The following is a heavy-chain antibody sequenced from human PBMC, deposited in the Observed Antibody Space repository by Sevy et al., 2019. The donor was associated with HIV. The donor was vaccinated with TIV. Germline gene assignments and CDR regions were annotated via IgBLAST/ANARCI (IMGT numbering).Heavy chain of an antibody. J-gene: IGHJ6*03. V-gene: IGHV3-9*01. D-gene: IGHD2-8*01. CDR1: GFTFDDYA. CDR2: ISWNSGNI. Sequence: GGSLRLSCAASGFTFDDYAMHWVRQAPGKGLEWVAGISWNSGNIDYVDSVKGRFTISRNNAKRSLYLQMNSLRAEDTAWDYCAKDTRKWGGGGYCTNDICSAPMDVWGRGTTVTVSS. CDR3: AKDTRKWGGGGYCTNDICSAPMDV.